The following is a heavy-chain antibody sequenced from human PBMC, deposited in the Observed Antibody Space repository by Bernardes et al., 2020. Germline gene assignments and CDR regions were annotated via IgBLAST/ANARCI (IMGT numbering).Heavy chain of an antibody. Sequence: GGSLRLSCAASGFTFSDYFVSWIRQAPGKGLEWLSYISGSGRTIYYADSVKGRFTISRDNAKNSLYLQLNSLRAEDTAVYYCASAGEGGVIWFDPWGQGTLVTVSS. D-gene: IGHD2-21*01. CDR1: GFTFSDYF. CDR2: ISGSGRTI. CDR3: ASAGEGGVIWFDP. V-gene: IGHV3-11*01. J-gene: IGHJ5*02.